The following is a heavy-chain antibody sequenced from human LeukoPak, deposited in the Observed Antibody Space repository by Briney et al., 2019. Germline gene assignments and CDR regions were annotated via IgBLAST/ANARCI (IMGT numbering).Heavy chain of an antibody. V-gene: IGHV3-13*04. CDR3: ARPFNGGFDI. CDR2: IGTAGDT. J-gene: IGHJ2*01. CDR1: GFTFSRYD. D-gene: IGHD3-10*01. Sequence: GGCLRLSCAASGFTFSRYDMHWVRQATGKGLEWVSAIGTAGDTYYPGSVKGRFTISRENAKNSFYLQMNSLRAGDTAVYYCARPFNGGFDIWGRGTLVTVSS.